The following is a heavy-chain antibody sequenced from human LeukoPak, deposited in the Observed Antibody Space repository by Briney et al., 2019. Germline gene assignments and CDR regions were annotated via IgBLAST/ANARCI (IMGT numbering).Heavy chain of an antibody. D-gene: IGHD5-24*01. CDR2: ISYDGSNK. Sequence: GRSLRLSFAASGFTFSSYAMHWVRQAPGKGLEWVAVISYDGSNKYYADSVKGRFTISRDNSKNTLYLQMNSLRAEDTAVYYCARGAGYSPPSDYWGQGTLVPVSS. V-gene: IGHV3-30-3*01. CDR3: ARGAGYSPPSDY. J-gene: IGHJ4*02. CDR1: GFTFSSYA.